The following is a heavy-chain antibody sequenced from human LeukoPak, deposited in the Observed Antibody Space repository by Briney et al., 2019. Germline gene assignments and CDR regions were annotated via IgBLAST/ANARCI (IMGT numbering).Heavy chain of an antibody. J-gene: IGHJ3*02. V-gene: IGHV6-1*01. Sequence: PSQTLSLTCAISGDSVSGNSAAWNWIRQSPSRGLERLGRTYYRSKWYSDYAVSVKSRISINPDTSKNPFSLQLNSVSPEDTAVYYCSRVHKAFDGARDTFDIWGQGTMVTVSS. CDR1: GDSVSGNSAA. CDR2: TYYRSKWYS. CDR3: SRVHKAFDGARDTFDI. D-gene: IGHD3-10*01.